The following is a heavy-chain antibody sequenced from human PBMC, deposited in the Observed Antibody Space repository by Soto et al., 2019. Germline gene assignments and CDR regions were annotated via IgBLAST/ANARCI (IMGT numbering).Heavy chain of an antibody. CDR2: ISGYNGNT. J-gene: IGHJ6*01. CDR3: ARLGGMGFGAGRYAMDV. CDR1: GYPFSNLG. V-gene: IGHV1-18*01. Sequence: GSVKVYFKASGYPFSNLGINLVRQAPGQGLEWMGWISGYNGNTKYAHKLHGRVTTTTDTSTSTAYMELRSLRSDDTAVYYCARLGGMGFGAGRYAMDVWGQGTTVTVSS. D-gene: IGHD3-10*01.